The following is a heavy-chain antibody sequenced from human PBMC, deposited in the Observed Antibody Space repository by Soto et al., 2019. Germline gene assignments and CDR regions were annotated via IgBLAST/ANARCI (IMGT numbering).Heavy chain of an antibody. J-gene: IGHJ4*02. V-gene: IGHV4-4*02. CDR1: SGSLTTANW. D-gene: IGHD2-15*01. CDR2: IYHSGST. CDR3: ARRGGGVVLAATTPFDY. Sequence: QVPLQESGPRLVRPSGTLSLTCNVPSGSLTTANWWSWVRQPPGRGLEWIGEIYHSGSTNYNLSLKSRVTLSVDKSKNQFSLRLSSVTAAATAMYYCARRGGGVVLAATTPFDYWGQGTLVTVSS.